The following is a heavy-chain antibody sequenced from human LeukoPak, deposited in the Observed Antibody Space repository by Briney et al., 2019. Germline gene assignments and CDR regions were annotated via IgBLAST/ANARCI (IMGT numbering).Heavy chain of an antibody. D-gene: IGHD3-10*01. V-gene: IGHV4-59*01. CDR3: AREEKAYYYFDY. CDR2: IYYSGST. CDR1: GYSISSGYH. Sequence: SETLSLTCAVSGYSISSGYHWGWIRQSPGKGLEWIGYIYYSGSTNYNPSLKSRVTISVDTSKNQFSLKLSSVTAADTAVYYCAREEKAYYYFDYWGQGTRVIVSS. J-gene: IGHJ4*02.